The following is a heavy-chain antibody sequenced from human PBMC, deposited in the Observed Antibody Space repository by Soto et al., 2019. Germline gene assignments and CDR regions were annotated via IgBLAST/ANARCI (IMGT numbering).Heavy chain of an antibody. Sequence: QVQLVQSGAEVKKPGASVKVSCKASGYTFTSYGISWVRQAPGQGLEWMGWISAYNGNTNYAQKLQGRVTMTTDTPASTAYMELRSVSSDDRALYSCAREAPVYYYGMDVWGQGTTVTVS. CDR2: ISAYNGNT. CDR1: GYTFTSYG. J-gene: IGHJ6*02. CDR3: AREAPVYYYGMDV. V-gene: IGHV1-18*01.